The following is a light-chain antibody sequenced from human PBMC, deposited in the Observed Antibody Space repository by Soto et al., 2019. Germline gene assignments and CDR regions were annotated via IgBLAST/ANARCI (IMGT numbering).Light chain of an antibody. V-gene: IGKV3-20*01. CDR2: STS. J-gene: IGKJ1*01. CDR3: QQYGSSPRT. Sequence: EIVLTQSPGTLSLSPGERATLSCRASQAVTSPFLAWYQQKPGQAPRLVIYSTSGRATGIPDRFSGSGSGPDFTLTISSLEPEDSAVYYCQQYGSSPRTFGQGTKVEV. CDR1: QAVTSPF.